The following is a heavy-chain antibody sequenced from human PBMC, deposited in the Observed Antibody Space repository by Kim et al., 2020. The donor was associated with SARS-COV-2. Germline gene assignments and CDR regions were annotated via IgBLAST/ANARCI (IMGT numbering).Heavy chain of an antibody. J-gene: IGHJ5*02. V-gene: IGHV4-59*01. D-gene: IGHD6-13*01. Sequence: PTHKRRVTKSVDTSKNQFSLKLSSVTAADTAVYYCARDRIAAAGSNWFDPWGQGTLVTVSS. CDR3: ARDRIAAAGSNWFDP.